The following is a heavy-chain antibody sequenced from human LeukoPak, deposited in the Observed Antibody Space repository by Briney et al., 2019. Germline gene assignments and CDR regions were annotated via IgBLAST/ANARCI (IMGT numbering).Heavy chain of an antibody. CDR1: AYTFTGYY. J-gene: IGHJ3*02. Sequence: EASVKVSCKASAYTFTGYYLHWVRQAPGQGPVWVGWIDPNNGDTEYAQEFQGRVTMTRVRSISTAYMELSRLTSDDTAVYYCARRSRNGLDAFDIWGQGTMVTVSS. CDR2: IDPNNGDT. D-gene: IGHD2-8*01. CDR3: ARRSRNGLDAFDI. V-gene: IGHV1-2*02.